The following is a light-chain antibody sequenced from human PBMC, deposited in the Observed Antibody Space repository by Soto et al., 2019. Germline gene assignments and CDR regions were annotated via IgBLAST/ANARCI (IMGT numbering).Light chain of an antibody. Sequence: PSTLSTSLGDIVTITCRASQSISSWLAWYQQKPGKAPKLLIYKASSLESGVPSRFSGSGSGTEFTLTISSLQPDDFATYYCQQYNSYWTFGQGTKVDIK. CDR2: KAS. V-gene: IGKV1-5*03. CDR3: QQYNSYWT. J-gene: IGKJ1*01. CDR1: QSISSW.